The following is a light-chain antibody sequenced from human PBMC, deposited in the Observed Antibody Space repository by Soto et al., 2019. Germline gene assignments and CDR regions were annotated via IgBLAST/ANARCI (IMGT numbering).Light chain of an antibody. CDR3: QMDSSVPV. Sequence: DIQMTQSPPSLSASVGDRVTITCRASQGIRNFVAWYQQKPGKAPKLLIYAASTLQSGVPSRFSGSGSGTDFTLTINRLHPEDVATSSCQMDSSVPVFGPGTKVEIK. J-gene: IGKJ3*01. V-gene: IGKV1-27*01. CDR1: QGIRNF. CDR2: AAS.